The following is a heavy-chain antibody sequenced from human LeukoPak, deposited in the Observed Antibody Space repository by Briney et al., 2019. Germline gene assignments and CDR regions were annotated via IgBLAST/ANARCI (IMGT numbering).Heavy chain of an antibody. CDR1: GGSISSYY. CDR3: ARENSGSYREFDY. Sequence: SETLSLTCTVSGGSISSYYWSRIRQPAGKGLEWIGRIYTSGSTNYNASPKSRVSMSVDTSKNQFSLKLSSVTAADTAVFYCARENSGSYREFDYWGQGTLVTVSS. J-gene: IGHJ4*02. D-gene: IGHD1-26*01. CDR2: IYTSGST. V-gene: IGHV4-4*07.